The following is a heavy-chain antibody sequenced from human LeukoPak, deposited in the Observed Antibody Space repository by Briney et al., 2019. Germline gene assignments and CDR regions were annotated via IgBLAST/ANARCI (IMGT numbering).Heavy chain of an antibody. CDR3: ASYCSSTSCYTIY. V-gene: IGHV4-59*12. Sequence: SETLSLTCTVSGGSISSYYWSWIRQPPGKGLEWIGYIYYSGSTNYNPSLKSRVTISVDTSKNQFSLKLSSVTAADTAVYYCASYCSSTSCYTIYWGQGTLVTVSS. CDR2: IYYSGST. D-gene: IGHD2-2*02. J-gene: IGHJ4*02. CDR1: GGSISSYY.